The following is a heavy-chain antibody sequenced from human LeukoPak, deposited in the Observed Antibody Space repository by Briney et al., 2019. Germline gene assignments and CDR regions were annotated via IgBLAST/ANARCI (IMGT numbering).Heavy chain of an antibody. V-gene: IGHV3-23*01. J-gene: IGHJ4*02. CDR3: AKEGNGDYYFDY. Sequence: GGSLRLSCTASGFTFSSYAMSWVRQAPGKGLEWVSAISGSGGSTYYADAVKGRFTISRDNSKNTLYLQMNSLRAEDTAVYYCAKEGNGDYYFDYWGQGTLVTVSS. CDR2: ISGSGGST. CDR1: GFTFSSYA. D-gene: IGHD4-17*01.